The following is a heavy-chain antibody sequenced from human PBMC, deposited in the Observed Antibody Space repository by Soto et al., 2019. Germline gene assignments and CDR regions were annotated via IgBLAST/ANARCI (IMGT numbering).Heavy chain of an antibody. D-gene: IGHD3-22*01. CDR3: AKDQSNSNPLYYFDF. V-gene: IGHV3-23*01. CDR2: MSRTGDNT. CDR1: GFTFSIYA. J-gene: IGHJ4*02. Sequence: EVQLLESGGGLVRPGESLRLSCAASGFTFSIYAMTWVRQSPGKGLEWVSSMSRTGDNTYYADSVKGRFTISRDNSKNTLYLQMNSLRAEDTAIYYCAKDQSNSNPLYYFDFWGPGTLVTVSS.